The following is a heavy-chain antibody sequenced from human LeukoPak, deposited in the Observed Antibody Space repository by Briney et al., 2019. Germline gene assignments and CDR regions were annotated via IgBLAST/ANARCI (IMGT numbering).Heavy chain of an antibody. CDR3: ARHIGGGIEDMDV. V-gene: IGHV4-59*08. J-gene: IGHJ6*03. D-gene: IGHD3-16*02. CDR2: IYVTGT. Sequence: SETLPLTCTVSGGSIGTYYWSWIRQSPGKGLEWIGYIYVTGTRYNPYLQSRVTISVDRSRNQFFLKMGSVTAADTAVYYCARHIGGGIEDMDVWGKGTKVIVSS. CDR1: GGSIGTYY.